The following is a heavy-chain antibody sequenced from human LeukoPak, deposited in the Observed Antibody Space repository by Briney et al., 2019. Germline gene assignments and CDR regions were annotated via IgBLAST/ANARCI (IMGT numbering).Heavy chain of an antibody. CDR1: GFTFSSYG. J-gene: IGHJ3*02. V-gene: IGHV3-30*02. CDR3: AKDPQHYYDSSGYYGFRQLHAFDI. CDR2: IRYDGSNK. D-gene: IGHD3-22*01. Sequence: PGGSLRLSCAASGFTFSSYGMHWVRQAPGKGLEWVAFIRYDGSNKYYADSVKGRFTISRDNSKNTLYLQMNSLRAEDTAVYYCAKDPQHYYDSSGYYGFRQLHAFDIWGQGTMVTVSS.